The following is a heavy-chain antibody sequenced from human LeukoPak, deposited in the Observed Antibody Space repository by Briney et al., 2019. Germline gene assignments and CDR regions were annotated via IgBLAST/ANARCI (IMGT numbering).Heavy chain of an antibody. V-gene: IGHV3-30*03. D-gene: IGHD5-18*01. CDR2: ISYDGSSK. J-gene: IGHJ3*02. CDR3: ARARSSYGYGDAFDI. CDR1: GFSFSVYW. Sequence: PGGSLRLSCAASGFSFSVYWMHRVRQAPGKGLEWVAVISYDGSSKYYADSVKGRFTISRDNSKNTLYLQMNSLRAEDTAVYYCARARSSYGYGDAFDIWGQGTMVTVSS.